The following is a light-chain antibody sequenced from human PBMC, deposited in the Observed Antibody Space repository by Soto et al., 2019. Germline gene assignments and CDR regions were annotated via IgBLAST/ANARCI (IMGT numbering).Light chain of an antibody. V-gene: IGKV3-15*01. CDR1: QSVSSN. CDR3: QQYQSLPFT. CDR2: GAS. J-gene: IGKJ3*01. Sequence: EIVMTQSPATLSVSPGERATLSCRASQSVSSNLAWYQQKPGQAPRLLIYGASTRATGIPARFSGSGSGTEFTLTISSLQSEDFAVYYCQQYQSLPFTFGPGTKVHI.